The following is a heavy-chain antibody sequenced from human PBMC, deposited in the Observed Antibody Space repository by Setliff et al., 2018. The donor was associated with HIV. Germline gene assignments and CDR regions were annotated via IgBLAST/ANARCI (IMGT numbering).Heavy chain of an antibody. CDR3: ARVLDTKNDY. J-gene: IGHJ4*02. CDR1: GGTFTNYI. D-gene: IGHD2-8*01. V-gene: IGHV1-69*10. Sequence: ASVKVSCKASGGTFTNYIYSWVRQAPGQGLEWMGGIIPISDMTHYAQHFQGRITMTTDTSTSTAYMELRSLRSDDTAVYYCARVLDTKNDYWGQGTLVTVSS. CDR2: IIPISDMT.